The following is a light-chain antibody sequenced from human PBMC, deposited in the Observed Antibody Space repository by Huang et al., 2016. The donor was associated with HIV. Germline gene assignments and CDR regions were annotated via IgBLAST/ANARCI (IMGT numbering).Light chain of an antibody. J-gene: IGKJ1*01. Sequence: DIQMTQSPSTLSASIGDRVTITCRASQTITWWLALYQQKPGKAPKVLIYKAASLESWVPSRFIGSGSGTEFTLTISSLQPDDFATYYCQQYNAYPWTFGQGTKVEI. CDR2: KAA. CDR3: QQYNAYPWT. V-gene: IGKV1-5*03. CDR1: QTITWW.